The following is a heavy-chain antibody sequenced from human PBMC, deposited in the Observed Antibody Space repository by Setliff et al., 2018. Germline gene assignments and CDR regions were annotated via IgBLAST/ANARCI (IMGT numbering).Heavy chain of an antibody. D-gene: IGHD5-18*01. Sequence: LSLTCTVSPGSISRHYWNWFRQAPGKGLEWIGYRHDNGERDYNPSLGSRVTISVDTSKNXXSLMXTXXXAXDTAXYCAGRPQNTPMGPCDYWGQGTLVTVSS. CDR1: PGSISRHY. V-gene: IGHV4-59*11. CDR3: AGRPQNTPMGPCDY. J-gene: IGHJ4*02. CDR2: RHDNGER.